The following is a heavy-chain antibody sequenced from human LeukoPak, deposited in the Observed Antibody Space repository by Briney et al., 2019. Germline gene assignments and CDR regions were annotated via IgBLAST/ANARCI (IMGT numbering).Heavy chain of an antibody. V-gene: IGHV3-20*04. CDR1: GLTFDNYG. J-gene: IGHJ6*03. Sequence: PGGSLRLSCAASGLTFDNYGMSWVRQAPGKGLEGVSGINWNGGSTGYADSVKGRFTISRDNAKNSLYLQMNSLRAEDTAIYYCARDPYNGGYGASYYYYMDVWGKGTTVTISS. CDR2: INWNGGST. D-gene: IGHD1-26*01. CDR3: ARDPYNGGYGASYYYYMDV.